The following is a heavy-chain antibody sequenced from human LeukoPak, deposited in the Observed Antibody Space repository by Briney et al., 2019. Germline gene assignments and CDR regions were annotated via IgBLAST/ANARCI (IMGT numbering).Heavy chain of an antibody. CDR3: ARGLEITIYGVVIIWGSFDY. V-gene: IGHV3-20*04. D-gene: IGHD3-3*01. CDR1: GFIFDDYA. J-gene: IGHJ4*02. Sequence: GGSLRLSCAASGFIFDDYAMTWVRQAPGKGLEWDSGINWNGGSTGYADSVKGRFTISRDNAKNSLSLQMNNLRAEDTALYYCARGLEITIYGVVIIWGSFDYWGQGTLVTVSS. CDR2: INWNGGST.